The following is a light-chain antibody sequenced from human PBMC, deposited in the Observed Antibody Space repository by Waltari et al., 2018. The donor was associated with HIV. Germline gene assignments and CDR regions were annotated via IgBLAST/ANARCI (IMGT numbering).Light chain of an antibody. CDR3: QVWDSSNDHVV. J-gene: IGLJ3*02. CDR1: NIGSKY. V-gene: IGLV3-21*04. Sequence: SFVLTQPPSVSVAPGTTATISCGGWNIGSKYVHWYKQLPGQPPVLVVRFNSDRPSGIPDRFSGSNAGHTATLTITSVEAGDEADYYCQVWDSSNDHVVFGGGTELTVL. CDR2: FNS.